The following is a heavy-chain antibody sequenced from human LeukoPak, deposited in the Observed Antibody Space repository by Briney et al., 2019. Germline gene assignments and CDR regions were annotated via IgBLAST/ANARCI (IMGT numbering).Heavy chain of an antibody. V-gene: IGHV2-5*02. CDR1: GLSLTTPEVG. J-gene: IGHJ4*02. CDR3: AYKGYYGSGGVDY. D-gene: IGHD3-10*01. CDR2: IYWDDDL. Sequence: SGPTLVNPTQTLTLTCSFSGLSLTTPEVGVGWIRQPPGKALEWLALIYWDDDLLYSSSLKTRLTITKATSKNQVVLTMTNMDPVDTATYYCAYKGYYGSGGVDYWGQGILVTVSS.